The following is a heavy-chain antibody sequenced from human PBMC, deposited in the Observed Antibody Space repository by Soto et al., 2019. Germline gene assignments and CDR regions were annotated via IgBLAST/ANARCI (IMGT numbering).Heavy chain of an antibody. CDR3: ASLTSSGHDSP. D-gene: IGHD6-19*01. Sequence: TSETLSLTCAVYGGSFSGYYWSWIRQPPGKGLEWIGEINHSGSTNYNPSLKSRVTISVDTSKNQFSLKLSSVTAADTAVYYCASLTSSGHDSPWGQGTLVTVSS. CDR2: INHSGST. J-gene: IGHJ5*02. CDR1: GGSFSGYY. V-gene: IGHV4-34*01.